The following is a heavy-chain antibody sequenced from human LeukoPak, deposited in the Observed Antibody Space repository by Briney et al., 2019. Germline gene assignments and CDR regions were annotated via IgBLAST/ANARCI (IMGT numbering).Heavy chain of an antibody. J-gene: IGHJ4*02. CDR2: IRYDGSNK. CDR1: GFTFSSYG. D-gene: IGHD1-7*01. Sequence: GGSLRLSCAASGFTFSSYGMHWVPQAPGKGLEWVAFIRYDGSNKYYADSVKGRFTISRDNSKNTLYLQMKSLRAEDTAVYYCAREGSGYNWNYVYFDYWGQGTLVTVSS. V-gene: IGHV3-30*02. CDR3: AREGSGYNWNYVYFDY.